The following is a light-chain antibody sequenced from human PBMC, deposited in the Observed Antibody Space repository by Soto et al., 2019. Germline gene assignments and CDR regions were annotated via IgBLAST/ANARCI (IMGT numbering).Light chain of an antibody. CDR2: DLT. CDR3: SSFTMTSIRGV. Sequence: QSALTQPASVSGSPGQSVTISCTGTSIDIGAYNYVSWYQHHPGKGPKLIIYDLTHRPSGVSTRFSGSKSGNTASLTISGRQTEDEADYYCSSFTMTSIRGVFGGGTKLTVL. J-gene: IGLJ2*01. CDR1: SIDIGAYNY. V-gene: IGLV2-14*03.